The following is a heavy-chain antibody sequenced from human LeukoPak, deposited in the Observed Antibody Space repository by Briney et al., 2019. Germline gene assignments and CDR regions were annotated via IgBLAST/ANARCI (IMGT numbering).Heavy chain of an antibody. CDR1: GFIVSTNY. J-gene: IGHJ4*02. CDR3: ARGHSGGNADPFVY. D-gene: IGHD2-15*01. Sequence: PGGSLRLSCAASGFIVSTNYMSWVRQAPGKGLEWVSVIYSGGAIYYADSVKGRFTISRDNSKNTLYLQMNSLRAEDTAVYYCARGHSGGNADPFVYWGQGTLVIVSS. CDR2: IYSGGAI. V-gene: IGHV3-53*01.